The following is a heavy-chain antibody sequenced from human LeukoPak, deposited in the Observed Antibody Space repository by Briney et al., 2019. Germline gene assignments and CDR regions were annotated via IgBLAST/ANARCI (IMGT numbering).Heavy chain of an antibody. CDR3: ARTWLRYSSSWYLDY. D-gene: IGHD6-13*01. CDR2: INPNSGGT. V-gene: IGHV1-2*02. CDR1: GYTFTGYF. Sequence: ASVKVSCKASGYTFTGYFMHWVRQAPGQGLEWMGWINPNSGGTSYAQKFQGRVTMTRDTSTSTVYMELSSLRSEDTAVYYCARTWLRYSSSWYLDYWGQGTLVTVSS. J-gene: IGHJ4*02.